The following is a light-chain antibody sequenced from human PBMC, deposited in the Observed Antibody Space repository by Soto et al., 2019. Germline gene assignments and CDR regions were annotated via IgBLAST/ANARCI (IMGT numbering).Light chain of an antibody. CDR2: EVS. CDR1: SSDVGAYNY. J-gene: IGLJ3*02. Sequence: QSALTQPASVSGSPGQSITISCTGTSSDVGAYNYVSWYQQHPGKAPKLMIYEVSNRPSGVSNRFSGSKSGNTASLTISGLQTEDEADYYCSSHTRINTWVFGGGTKVTVL. V-gene: IGLV2-14*01. CDR3: SSHTRINTWV.